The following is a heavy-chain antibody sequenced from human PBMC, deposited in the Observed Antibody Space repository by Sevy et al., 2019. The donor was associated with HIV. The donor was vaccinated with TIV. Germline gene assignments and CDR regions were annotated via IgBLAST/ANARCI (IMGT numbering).Heavy chain of an antibody. V-gene: IGHV3-30-3*01. D-gene: IGHD6-19*01. CDR2: ISYDGSNK. Sequence: GGSLRLSCAASGFTFSSYAMHWVRQAPGKGLEWVAVISYDGSNKYYADSVKGRFTISRDNSKNTRYLQMNSLRAEDTAVYYCARDVSITVAGTGFKRGWYGNYFDYWGQGTLVTVSS. CDR1: GFTFSSYA. J-gene: IGHJ4*02. CDR3: ARDVSITVAGTGFKRGWYGNYFDY.